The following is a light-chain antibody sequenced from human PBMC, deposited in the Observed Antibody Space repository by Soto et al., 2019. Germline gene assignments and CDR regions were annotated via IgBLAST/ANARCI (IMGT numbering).Light chain of an antibody. Sequence: QSVLTQPPSVSGSPGQSITISCTGSSSNVGGYNYVSWYQQHPGKAPKLIIYDVSNRPSGVSNRFSGSKSGNTASLAISGLQAEDEAEYYCRSYTSSRTPVVFGGGTKVTVL. J-gene: IGLJ2*01. V-gene: IGLV2-14*01. CDR3: RSYTSSRTPVV. CDR1: SSNVGGYNY. CDR2: DVS.